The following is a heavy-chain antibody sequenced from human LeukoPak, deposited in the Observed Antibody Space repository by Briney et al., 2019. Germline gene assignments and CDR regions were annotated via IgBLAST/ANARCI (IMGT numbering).Heavy chain of an antibody. CDR3: AKVSDDILTGYHSWFDP. V-gene: IGHV3-23*01. CDR2: ISGSGGST. CDR1: GFTFSSYA. Sequence: QPGGSLRLSCAASGFTFSSYAMSWVRQAPGKGLEWVSAISGSGGSTYYADSVKGRFTISRDNSKNTLYLQMNSLRAEDTAVYYCAKVSDDILTGYHSWFDPWGQGTLVTVSS. D-gene: IGHD3-9*01. J-gene: IGHJ5*02.